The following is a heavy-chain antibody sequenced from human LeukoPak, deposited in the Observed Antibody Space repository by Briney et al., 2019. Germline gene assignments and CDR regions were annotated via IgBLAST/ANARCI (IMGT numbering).Heavy chain of an antibody. CDR3: VRGYSVNYGRLGH. J-gene: IGHJ4*02. D-gene: IGHD1-26*01. CDR2: VYHSGST. V-gene: IGHV4-59*01. CDR1: GGSISTYY. Sequence: SETLSLTCTVSGGSISTYYWSWIRQPPGKGLEWIGYVYHSGSTNYNPSLESRVTISVDTSKNQFSLKLSPVTAADTAVYYCVRGYSVNYGRLGHWGQGTLVTVSS.